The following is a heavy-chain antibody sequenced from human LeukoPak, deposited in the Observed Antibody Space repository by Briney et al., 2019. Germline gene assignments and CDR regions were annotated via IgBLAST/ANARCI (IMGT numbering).Heavy chain of an antibody. V-gene: IGHV3-23*01. D-gene: IGHD2-2*01. CDR1: GFTFSNYA. CDR2: MSGSGGST. Sequence: PGGSLRLSCAASGFTFSNYAMSWVCQAPGKGLEWVSAMSGSGGSTYYADSVKGRFTISRDNSKNTLYLQMNSLRAEDTAVYYCAKRGSVGIDYWGQGTLVTVSS. CDR3: AKRGSVGIDY. J-gene: IGHJ4*02.